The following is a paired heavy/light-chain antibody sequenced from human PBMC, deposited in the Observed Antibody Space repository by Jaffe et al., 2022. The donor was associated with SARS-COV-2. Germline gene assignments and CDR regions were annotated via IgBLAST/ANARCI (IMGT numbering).Light chain of an antibody. J-gene: IGLJ3*02. CDR2: SNN. V-gene: IGLV1-44*01. Sequence: QSVLTQPPSASGTPGQRVTISCSGSGSNIGSNTVNWYQQLPGTAPKLLIYSNNQRPSGVPDRFSGSKSGTSASLAISGLQSEDEADYYCTTWDDSLDGPVFGGGTKLTVL. CDR1: GSNIGSNT. CDR3: TTWDDSLDGPV.
Heavy chain of an antibody. D-gene: IGHD3-10*01. J-gene: IGHJ5*02. V-gene: IGHV4-61*02. CDR2: IYTSGST. Sequence: QVQLQESGPGLVKPSQTLSLTCTVSGGSISSGSYYWTWIRQPAGKGLEWIGHIYTSGSTNYNPSVKSRVTVSVDTSKNQLSLKLSSVTAADTAVYYCARALWFGDNNWFDRWGQGILVTVSS. CDR3: ARALWFGDNNWFDR. CDR1: GGSISSGSYY.